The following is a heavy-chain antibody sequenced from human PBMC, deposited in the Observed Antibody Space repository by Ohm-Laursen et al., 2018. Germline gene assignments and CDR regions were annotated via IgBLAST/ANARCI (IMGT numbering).Heavy chain of an antibody. CDR2: IYYSGST. V-gene: IGHV4-59*01. D-gene: IGHD3-3*01. Sequence: GTLSLTCAVSGGSISSYYWSWIRQPPGKGLEWIGSIYYSGSTNYNPSLKSRVTISVDTSKNQISLNLSSVTAADTAVYYCARVGTIFGSYYYYGMDVWGQGTTVTVSS. CDR3: ARVGTIFGSYYYYGMDV. CDR1: GGSISSYY. J-gene: IGHJ6*02.